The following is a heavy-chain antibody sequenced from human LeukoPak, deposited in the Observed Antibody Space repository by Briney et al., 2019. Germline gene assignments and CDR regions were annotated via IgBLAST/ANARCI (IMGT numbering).Heavy chain of an antibody. Sequence: GGSLKLSCAASGFTFSSCSMNWVRQPPGKGLEWVSSISSSSSYIYYADSVKGRFTISRDNAKNSLYLQMNSLRAEDTAVYYCASFSRGYNWNYGAFDIWGQGTMVTVSS. CDR3: ASFSRGYNWNYGAFDI. V-gene: IGHV3-21*01. D-gene: IGHD1-7*01. CDR1: GFTFSSCS. CDR2: ISSSSSYI. J-gene: IGHJ3*02.